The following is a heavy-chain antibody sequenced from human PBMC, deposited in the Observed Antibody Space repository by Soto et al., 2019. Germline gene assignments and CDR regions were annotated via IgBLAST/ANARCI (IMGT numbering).Heavy chain of an antibody. D-gene: IGHD2-2*01. CDR1: GFTFSTYG. J-gene: IGHJ4*02. V-gene: IGHV3-30*03. CDR3: ARVGYCTSTSSNCPFES. Sequence: GGSLRLSWSASGFTFSTYGMHRVRQATGKGLEWVAVISYDGSNKYYADSVKGRFTISRDNSKNTLYLQMNSLRAEDTAVYYCARVGYCTSTSSNCPFESWGQGTLVTVSS. CDR2: ISYDGSNK.